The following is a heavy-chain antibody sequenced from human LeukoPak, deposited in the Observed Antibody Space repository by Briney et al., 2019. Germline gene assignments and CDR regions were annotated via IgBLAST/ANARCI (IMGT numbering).Heavy chain of an antibody. D-gene: IGHD6-13*01. CDR3: ARCSSSWYYFDY. CDR1: GYTFTGYY. Sequence: ASVKVSCKASGYTFTGYYMHWVRQAPGQGFGWMGWINPNSGGTNYAQKFQGRVTMTRDTSISTAYMELSRLRSDDTAVYYCARCSSSWYYFDYWGQGTLVTVSS. CDR2: INPNSGGT. V-gene: IGHV1-2*02. J-gene: IGHJ4*02.